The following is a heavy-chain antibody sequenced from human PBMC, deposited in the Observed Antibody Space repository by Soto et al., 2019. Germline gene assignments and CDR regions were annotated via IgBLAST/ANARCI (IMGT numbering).Heavy chain of an antibody. J-gene: IGHJ4*02. D-gene: IGHD6-13*01. CDR2: IFYSGST. CDR1: GGSINSGGYY. Sequence: QVQLQESGPGLVKPSQTLSLICTVSGGSINSGGYYWNWIRQHPGKGLEWIGYIFYSGSTYYNPFIRSRVTKSADTSENQFSLNLSSVTAADTAVYFCARGDRQAGYSSSWVFDYWGKGTLVNVSS. V-gene: IGHV4-31*03. CDR3: ARGDRQAGYSSSWVFDY.